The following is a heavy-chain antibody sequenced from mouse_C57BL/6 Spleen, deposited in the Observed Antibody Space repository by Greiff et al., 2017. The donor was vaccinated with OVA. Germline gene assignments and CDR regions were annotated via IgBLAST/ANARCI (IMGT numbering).Heavy chain of an antibody. CDR1: GYTFTDYE. D-gene: IGHD1-1*01. J-gene: IGHJ1*03. V-gene: IGHV1-15*01. CDR2: IDPETGGT. Sequence: QVQLQQSGAELVRPGASVTLSCKASGYTFTDYEMHWVKQTPVHGLEWIGAIDPETGGTAYNQKFKGKAILTADKSSSTAYMELRSLTSEDSAVYYCTGGSSYVWYFDVWGTGTTVTVSS. CDR3: TGGSSYVWYFDV.